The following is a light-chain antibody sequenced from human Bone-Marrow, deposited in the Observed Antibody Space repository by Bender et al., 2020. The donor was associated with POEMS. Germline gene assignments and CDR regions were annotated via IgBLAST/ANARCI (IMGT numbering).Light chain of an antibody. Sequence: QSALTQPASVSGSPGQSITISCTGSTSDVGRYTLVSWYQHHPGKAPKLIIYEVTKRPSGVPDRLSGSKSGNTASLTVSGLQADDEADYFCSSYTSSDSVLFGGGTKLTVL. CDR3: SSYTSSDSVL. CDR1: TSDVGRYTL. CDR2: EVT. V-gene: IGLV2-14*02. J-gene: IGLJ2*01.